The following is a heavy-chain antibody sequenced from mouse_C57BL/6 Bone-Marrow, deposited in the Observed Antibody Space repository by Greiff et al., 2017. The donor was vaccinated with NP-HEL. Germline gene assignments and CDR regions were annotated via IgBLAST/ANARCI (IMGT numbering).Heavy chain of an antibody. D-gene: IGHD4-1*01. CDR3: ARGKLGRGAMDY. Sequence: EVHLVESGGGLVKPGGSLKLSCAASGFTFSSYAMSWVRQTPEKRLAWVATISDGGSYTYYPDNVKGRFTISRDNAKNNLYLQMSHLKSEDTAMYYCARGKLGRGAMDYWGQGTSVTVSS. J-gene: IGHJ4*01. V-gene: IGHV5-4*01. CDR2: ISDGGSYT. CDR1: GFTFSSYA.